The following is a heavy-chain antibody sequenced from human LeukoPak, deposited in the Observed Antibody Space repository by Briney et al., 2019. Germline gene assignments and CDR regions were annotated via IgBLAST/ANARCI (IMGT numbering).Heavy chain of an antibody. CDR2: IYHSGST. CDR3: ARHSRRAAASDY. D-gene: IGHD6-13*01. CDR1: GYSISSGYY. V-gene: IGHV4-38-2*02. Sequence: SETLSLTCTVSGYSISSGYYWGWIRQPPGKGLEWIGSIYHSGSTYYNPSLKSRVTISVDTSKNQFSLKLSSVTAADTAVYYCARHSRRAAASDYWGQGTLVTVSS. J-gene: IGHJ4*02.